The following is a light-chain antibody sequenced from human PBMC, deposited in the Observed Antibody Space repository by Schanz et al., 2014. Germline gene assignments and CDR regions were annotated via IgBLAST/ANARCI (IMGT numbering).Light chain of an antibody. V-gene: IGKV3-20*01. CDR3: QQYNISPIT. CDR1: QSVNSY. Sequence: EIVLTQSPVTLSLYPGERATLSCRASQSVNSYLAWYQQKPGLAPRLLIYDASNRATGIPARFSGSGSGTDFTLTISRLEPEDFAVYYCQQYNISPITFGGGTKVEMK. CDR2: DAS. J-gene: IGKJ4*01.